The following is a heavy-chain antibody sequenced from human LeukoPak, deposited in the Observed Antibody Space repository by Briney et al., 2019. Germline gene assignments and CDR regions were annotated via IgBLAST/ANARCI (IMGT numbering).Heavy chain of an antibody. D-gene: IGHD6-13*01. CDR2: IKQDGSEK. CDR3: ARDSAGNDY. V-gene: IGHV3-7*01. CDR1: GFTFSTYW. J-gene: IGHJ4*02. Sequence: GGSLRLSCAASGFTFSTYWMSWVRQAPGKGLQWVANIKQDGSEKYYVDSVKGRFTISRDNAKNSLYLQMNSLRAEDTAMYYCARDSAGNDYWGQGTLVTVSS.